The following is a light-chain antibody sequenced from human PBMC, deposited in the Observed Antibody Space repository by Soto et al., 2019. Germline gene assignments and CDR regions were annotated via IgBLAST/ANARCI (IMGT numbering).Light chain of an antibody. CDR1: QRVDSY. Sequence: DIQVTQSPSSLSASVGDSVTLSCQTSQRVDSYIHWYQHQSGKPPKLLIYAASTLQDGVPSRFSGGGSGTAFSLNITGLQPGDSATYYCQQTYTSVATFGQGTKVDIK. CDR3: QQTYTSVAT. CDR2: AAS. V-gene: IGKV1-39*01. J-gene: IGKJ1*01.